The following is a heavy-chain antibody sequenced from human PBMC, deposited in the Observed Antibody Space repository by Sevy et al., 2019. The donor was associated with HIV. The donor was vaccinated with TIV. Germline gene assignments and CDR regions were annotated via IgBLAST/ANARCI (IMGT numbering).Heavy chain of an antibody. V-gene: IGHV3-9*01. J-gene: IGHJ6*02. CDR1: GFRFDDYA. CDR2: ISWNSNKI. Sequence: GGSLRLSCVASGFRFDDYAMHWVRQVPGKSPEWVSGISWNSNKIGYADPVKGRFTISRDSARNSVYLQMSSLRPEDTALYYCVEDLGGIETLDYYSYYGMDVWGQGTTVTVSS. D-gene: IGHD3-16*01. CDR3: VEDLGGIETLDYYSYYGMDV.